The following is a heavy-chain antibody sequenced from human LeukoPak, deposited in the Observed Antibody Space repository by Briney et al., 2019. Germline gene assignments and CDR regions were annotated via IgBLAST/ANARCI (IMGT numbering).Heavy chain of an antibody. J-gene: IGHJ4*02. V-gene: IGHV3-33*01. CDR1: GFTFSSYG. D-gene: IGHD5-12*01. CDR2: IWYDGSNK. CDR3: ARDPYSGYDSYYLDY. Sequence: GRSLRLSCAASGFTFSSYGMHWVRQAPGKGLEWVPVIWYDGSNKYYADPVKGRFTISRDNSKNTLYLQMNSLRAEDTAVYYCARDPYSGYDSYYLDYWGQGTLVTVSS.